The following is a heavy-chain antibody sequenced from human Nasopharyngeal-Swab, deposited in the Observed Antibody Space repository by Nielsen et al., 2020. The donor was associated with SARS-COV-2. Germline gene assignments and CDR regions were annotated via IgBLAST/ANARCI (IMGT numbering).Heavy chain of an antibody. D-gene: IGHD6-19*01. V-gene: IGHV1-24*01. J-gene: IGHJ6*02. CDR3: ATESGGAVAHYGMDV. CDR2: FDPEDGET. Sequence: GAVKVSCQGSGYTLTELSMHWVRQAPGKGLEWMGGFDPEDGETIYAQKFQGRVTMTEDTSTDTAYMELSSLRSEDTAVYYCATESGGAVAHYGMDVWGQGTTVTVSS. CDR1: GYTLTELS.